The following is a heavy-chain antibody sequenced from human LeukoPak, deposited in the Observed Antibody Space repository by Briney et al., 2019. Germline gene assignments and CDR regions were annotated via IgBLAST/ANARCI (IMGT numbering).Heavy chain of an antibody. J-gene: IGHJ6*03. Sequence: SETLSLTCAVYGGSFSGYYWSWIRQPPGKGLEWIGEINHSGSTNYNPSLTSRVTISVDTSKNQFSLKLSSVTAADTAVYYCARGVQIVVVPAAIDPGYYYYMDVWGKGTTVTVSS. D-gene: IGHD2-2*01. V-gene: IGHV4-34*01. CDR1: GGSFSGYY. CDR2: INHSGST. CDR3: ARGVQIVVVPAAIDPGYYYYMDV.